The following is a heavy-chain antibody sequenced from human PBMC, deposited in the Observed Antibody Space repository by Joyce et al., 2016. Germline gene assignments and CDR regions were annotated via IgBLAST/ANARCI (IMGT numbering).Heavy chain of an antibody. Sequence: QVQLVESGGGVVQPGRSLRLSCEASRYTFTKYAMHWVRRAPGRGLEWGAVTSYDGHNNFYADSVRGRFTISRDNSENTVHLQMNSLRPDDTAVYYCVRDYDTSGYSGGFDYWGQGTLVTVSS. CDR2: TSYDGHNN. D-gene: IGHD3-22*01. V-gene: IGHV3-30*01. J-gene: IGHJ4*02. CDR3: VRDYDTSGYSGGFDY. CDR1: RYTFTKYA.